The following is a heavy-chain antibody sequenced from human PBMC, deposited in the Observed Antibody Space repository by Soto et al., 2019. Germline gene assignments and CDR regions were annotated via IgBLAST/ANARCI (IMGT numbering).Heavy chain of an antibody. D-gene: IGHD3-9*01. V-gene: IGHV4-59*12. Sequence: SETLSLTCTVSGDSMSNYYWSWIRQPPGKGLEWIGYIYYSGSTNYNPSLKGRVTVSVDTSKNMLSLKLSSVTAADSAVYYCASLEGLATISYYFDFWGPGALVTVSS. CDR3: ASLEGLATISYYFDF. CDR2: IYYSGST. J-gene: IGHJ4*02. CDR1: GDSMSNYY.